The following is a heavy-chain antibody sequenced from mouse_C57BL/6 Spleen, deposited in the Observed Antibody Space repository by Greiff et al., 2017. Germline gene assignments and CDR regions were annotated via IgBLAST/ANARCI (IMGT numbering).Heavy chain of an antibody. CDR2: IWRGGST. CDR3: ANYDYEGLYAMDY. J-gene: IGHJ4*01. CDR1: GFSLTSYG. Sequence: QVQLQQSGPGLVQPSQSLSITCTVSGFSLTSYGVHWVRQSPGKGLEWLGVIWRGGSTDYNAAFMSRLSITKDNSKSQVFFKMNSLQADDTAIYYGANYDYEGLYAMDYWGQGTSVTVSS. D-gene: IGHD2-4*01. V-gene: IGHV2-5*01.